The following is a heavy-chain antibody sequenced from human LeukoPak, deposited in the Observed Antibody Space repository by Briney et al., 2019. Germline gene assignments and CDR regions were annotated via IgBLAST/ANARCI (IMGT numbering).Heavy chain of an antibody. CDR3: ARDITVELPGGYFDY. CDR1: GGTFSSYA. D-gene: IGHD4-23*01. CDR2: INPSGGST. V-gene: IGHV1-46*01. J-gene: IGHJ4*02. Sequence: ASVKVSCKASGGTFSSYAISWVRQAPGQGLEWMGIINPSGGSTSYAQKFQGRVTMTRDTSTSTVYMELSSLRSEDTAVYYCARDITVELPGGYFDYWGQGTLVTVSS.